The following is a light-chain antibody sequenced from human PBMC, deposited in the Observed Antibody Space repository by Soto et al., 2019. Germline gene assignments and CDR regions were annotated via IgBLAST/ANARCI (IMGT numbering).Light chain of an antibody. CDR2: KAS. J-gene: IGKJ1*01. CDR3: QQYNSYSPT. CDR1: QSISSW. Sequence: DNPMNQSPSTLSATVGDRVPIPCRASQSISSWLAWYQQKPGKAPKLLIYKASSLESGVPSRFSGSGSGTEFTLTISSLQPDDFATYYCQQYNSYSPTFGQGTKVDIK. V-gene: IGKV1-5*03.